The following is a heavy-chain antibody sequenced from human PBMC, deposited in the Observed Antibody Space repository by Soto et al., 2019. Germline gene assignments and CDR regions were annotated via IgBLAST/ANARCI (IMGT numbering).Heavy chain of an antibody. CDR1: GFTFSSYW. CDR2: INSDGSST. CDR3: ARDLYSSGWYGNYYYYYGMDF. D-gene: IGHD6-19*01. J-gene: IGHJ6*02. V-gene: IGHV3-74*01. Sequence: EVQLVESGGGLVQPGGSLRLSCAASGFTFSSYWMHWVRQAPGKGLVWVSRINSDGSSTSYADSVKGRFTISRDNAKNTLYLQMNSLRSEDTAVSYCARDLYSSGWYGNYYYYYGMDFWGQGTTVTVSS.